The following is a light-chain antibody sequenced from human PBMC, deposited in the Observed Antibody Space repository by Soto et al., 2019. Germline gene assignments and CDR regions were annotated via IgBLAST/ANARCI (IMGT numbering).Light chain of an antibody. CDR1: QSINRH. V-gene: IGKV3-11*01. CDR2: DAS. J-gene: IGKJ5*01. Sequence: EIVLTQSPATLSLSPGERATLSCRASQSINRHLAWYQQKPGQAPRLLILDASDRATGIPARFSGSGSGTDYTLTISSLQSEDFAVYYCQQYNLWPPITFGQGTRLEIK. CDR3: QQYNLWPPIT.